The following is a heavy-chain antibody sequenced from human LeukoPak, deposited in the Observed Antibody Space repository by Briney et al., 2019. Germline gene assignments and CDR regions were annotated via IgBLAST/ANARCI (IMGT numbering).Heavy chain of an antibody. CDR1: GFTFSNAW. J-gene: IGHJ6*02. CDR2: IKSKTDGGTT. V-gene: IGHV3-15*01. CDR3: TTDLWFGEFGLDV. D-gene: IGHD3-10*01. Sequence: GGSLRLSCAASGFTFSNAWMSWVRQAPGKGLEWVGRIKSKTDGGTTDYVAPVKGRFTISRDDSKNTLYVQMNSLKTVDTAVYYCTTDLWFGEFGLDVWGQGTTVIVSS.